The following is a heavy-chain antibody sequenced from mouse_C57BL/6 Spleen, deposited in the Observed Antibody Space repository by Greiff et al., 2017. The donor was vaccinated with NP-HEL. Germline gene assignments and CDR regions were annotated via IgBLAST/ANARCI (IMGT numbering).Heavy chain of an antibody. CDR2: ISSGSSTI. V-gene: IGHV5-17*01. J-gene: IGHJ4*01. CDR1: GFTFSDYG. Sequence: EVKLMESGGGLVKPGGSLKLSCAASGFTFSDYGMHWVRQAPEKGLEWVAYISSGSSTIYYADTVKGRFTISSDNAKNTLFLQMTSLRSEDTAMYYCAREDYYAMDYWGQGTSVTVSS. CDR3: AREDYYAMDY.